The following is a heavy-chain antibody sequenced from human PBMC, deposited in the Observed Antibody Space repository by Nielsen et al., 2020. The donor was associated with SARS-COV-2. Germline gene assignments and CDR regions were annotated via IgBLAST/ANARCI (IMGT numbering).Heavy chain of an antibody. CDR1: GFTFYSYD. D-gene: IGHD6-25*01. Sequence: GESLKISCAGSGFTFYSYDMYWVRQAPGKGLEWVSTITASGGTTYYPDSVRGRFTISRDNSQNTLYLQMSALRTEDTAVYYCARAPPSGPAIYFDIWGQGTMVTVSS. V-gene: IGHV3-23*01. J-gene: IGHJ3*02. CDR2: ITASGGTT. CDR3: ARAPPSGPAIYFDI.